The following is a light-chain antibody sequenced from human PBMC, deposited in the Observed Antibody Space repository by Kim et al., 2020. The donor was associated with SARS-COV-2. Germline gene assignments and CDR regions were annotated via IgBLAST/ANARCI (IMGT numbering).Light chain of an antibody. CDR3: HVWDSSSDHPV. V-gene: IGLV3-21*04. CDR2: HDS. Sequence: SYELTQPPSVSVAPGKTASITCGGNNIGSKSVHWYRRKPGQAPVLVIYHDSDRPSGIPERFSGSNSGNTATLTISRVEAGDEADYYCHVWDSSSDHPVFGGGTQLTVL. J-gene: IGLJ3*02. CDR1: NIGSKS.